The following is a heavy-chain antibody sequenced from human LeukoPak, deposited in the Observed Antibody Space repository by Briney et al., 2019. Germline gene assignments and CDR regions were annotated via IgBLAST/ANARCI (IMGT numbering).Heavy chain of an antibody. D-gene: IGHD2-2*01. CDR1: GYTFTRYD. J-gene: IGHJ6*02. Sequence: ASVKVSCKASGYTFTRYDMHWVRQAPGQGLEWMGWINPNSGGTNYAQKFQGRVTMTTDTSISTAYMELSTLRSDDTAVYYCAREPPPVGVPAAMPRYYYYGMYVWGQRTTVT. V-gene: IGHV1-2*02. CDR3: AREPPPVGVPAAMPRYYYYGMYV. CDR2: INPNSGGT.